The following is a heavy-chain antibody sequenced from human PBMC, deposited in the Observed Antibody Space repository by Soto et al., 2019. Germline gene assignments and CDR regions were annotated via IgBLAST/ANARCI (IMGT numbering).Heavy chain of an antibody. Sequence: GGSLRLSCEGSGFSFRSYEMNWVRQAPGKGLEWISYINSGNLIHYADSVKGRFTISRDNAKNSLHLQMSSLRAEDTAVYYCTRDASRDSSARGWFDPWGPGTLVTVSS. CDR3: TRDASRDSSARGWFDP. CDR2: INSGNLI. D-gene: IGHD6-13*01. V-gene: IGHV3-48*03. J-gene: IGHJ5*02. CDR1: GFSFRSYE.